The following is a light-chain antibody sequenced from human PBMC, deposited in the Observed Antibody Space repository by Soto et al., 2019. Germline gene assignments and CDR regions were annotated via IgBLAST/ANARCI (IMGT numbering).Light chain of an antibody. Sequence: IVLTQSPATLSLSPGERATLSCRASQSVSSYLAWYQQKPGQAPRLLIYDASNRATGIPTRFSGSGSGADFTLTSSSLEPEDFAVYYCQQRYNWPPTWTFGQGTKVEIK. J-gene: IGKJ1*01. CDR3: QQRYNWPPTWT. V-gene: IGKV3-11*01. CDR1: QSVSSY. CDR2: DAS.